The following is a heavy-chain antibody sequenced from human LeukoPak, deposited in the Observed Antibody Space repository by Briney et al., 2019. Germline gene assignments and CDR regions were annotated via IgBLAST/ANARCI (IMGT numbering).Heavy chain of an antibody. CDR3: EHRLDDGSADY. D-gene: IGHD3-10*01. V-gene: IGHV2-5*02. CDR2: IYWDDDK. Sequence: SGPTLVNPTQTLTLTCTFSGFSPSTSGVGVGWIRQPPGKALEWLALIYWDDDKRYSPSLESRLTITKDTSKNQVVHTMTNMDPVDTATYYCEHRLDDGSADYWGQGILVTVSS. CDR1: GFSPSTSGVG. J-gene: IGHJ4*02.